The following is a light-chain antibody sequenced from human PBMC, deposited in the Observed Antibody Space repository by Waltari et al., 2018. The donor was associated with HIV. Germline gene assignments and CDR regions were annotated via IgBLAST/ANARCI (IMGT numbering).Light chain of an antibody. Sequence: ALTQPPSASGSPGQSVTISCTGTSSDVGGYNYVSWYQQHPGKAPKLMIYEVTKRPSGVPDRFSGSKSGNTASLTVSGLQAEDEADYYCNSYAGSNRVFGGGTKLTVL. CDR3: NSYAGSNRV. J-gene: IGLJ2*01. V-gene: IGLV2-8*01. CDR1: SSDVGGYNY. CDR2: EVT.